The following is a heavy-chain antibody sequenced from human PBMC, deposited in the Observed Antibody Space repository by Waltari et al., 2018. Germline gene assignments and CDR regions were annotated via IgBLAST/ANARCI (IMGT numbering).Heavy chain of an antibody. CDR1: GFTFSSDW. CDR3: ATSRTFDY. J-gene: IGHJ4*02. CDR2: IKQDGSEK. D-gene: IGHD2-2*01. Sequence: EVQLVESGGGLVQPGGSLGLSCVGSGFTFSSDWLNWVRQAPGKGLEWVANIKQDGSEKYFVDSVKGRFTISRDNAKNSLFLQMNSLRAEDTAVYYCATSRTFDYWGQGTLVTVSS. V-gene: IGHV3-7*01.